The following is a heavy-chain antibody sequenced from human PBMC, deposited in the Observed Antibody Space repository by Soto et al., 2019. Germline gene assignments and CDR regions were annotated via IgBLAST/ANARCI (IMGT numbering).Heavy chain of an antibody. J-gene: IGHJ4*02. CDR3: AKAPDYGDMLSLFDY. V-gene: IGHV3-23*01. CDR1: GFTFSSYA. Sequence: EVQLLESGGGLVQPGGFLRLSCAASGFTFSSYAMSWVRQAPGKGLEWVSAISGSGGSTYYADSVKGRFTISRDNSKNTLYLQMNSLRAEDTAVYYCAKAPDYGDMLSLFDYWGQGTLVTVSS. D-gene: IGHD4-17*01. CDR2: ISGSGGST.